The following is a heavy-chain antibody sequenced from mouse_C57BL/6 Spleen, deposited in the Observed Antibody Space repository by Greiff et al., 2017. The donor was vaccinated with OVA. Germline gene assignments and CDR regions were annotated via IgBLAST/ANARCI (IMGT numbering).Heavy chain of an antibody. D-gene: IGHD1-1*01. CDR1: GYAFSSSW. CDR2: IYPGDGDT. J-gene: IGHJ4*01. Sequence: VKLQESGPELVKPGASVKISCKASGYAFSSSWMNWVKQRPGKGLEWIGRIYPGDGDTNYNGKFKGKATLTADKSSSTAYMQLSSLTSEDSAVYFCARSRTTVVDYWGQGTSVTVSS. V-gene: IGHV1-82*01. CDR3: ARSRTTVVDY.